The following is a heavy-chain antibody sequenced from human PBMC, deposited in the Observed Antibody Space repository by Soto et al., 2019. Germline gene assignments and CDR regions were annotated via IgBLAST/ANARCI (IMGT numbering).Heavy chain of an antibody. CDR1: GFSLRTRGVG. CDR3: VRTYSTTWRNFDY. J-gene: IGHJ4*02. V-gene: IGHV2-5*02. CDR2: ISWDSDK. D-gene: IGHD2-2*01. Sequence: QITLKESGPTLVKPTQTLTLTCTFSGFSLRTRGVGVGWIRQPPGKALEWLALISWDSDKLYSPSLKSRLTITKDTSKSQVVLTMTTVDTVDTATYYCVRTYSTTWRNFDYRVQGTLVTVSS.